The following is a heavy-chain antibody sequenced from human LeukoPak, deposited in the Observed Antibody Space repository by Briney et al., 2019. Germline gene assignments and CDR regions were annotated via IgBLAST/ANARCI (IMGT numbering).Heavy chain of an antibody. Sequence: SETLSLTCTVSGGSISSYYWSWIRQPPGKGLEWIGYIYYSGSTNYNPSLKSRVSISVDTSKNQLSLKLSSVTAADTAVYYCATNGTVGTTIDYWGQGTLVTVSS. CDR1: GGSISSYY. J-gene: IGHJ4*02. V-gene: IGHV4-59*01. CDR2: IYYSGST. D-gene: IGHD1-26*01. CDR3: ATNGTVGTTIDY.